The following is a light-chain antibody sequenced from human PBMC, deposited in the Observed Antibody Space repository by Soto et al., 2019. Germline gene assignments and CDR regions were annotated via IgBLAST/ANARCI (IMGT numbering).Light chain of an antibody. J-gene: IGLJ2*01. CDR1: SSDVGSSNF. CDR2: DIT. CDR3: CSFAGTCTPVV. Sequence: QSALTQPRSVSGSPGQSVAISCTGTSSDVGSSNFVSWYQQHPGKAPKLMIYDITERPSGVPDRFSGSKSGNTASLTISGLQPEDEADYYCCSFAGTCTPVVFGGGTKLTVL. V-gene: IGLV2-11*01.